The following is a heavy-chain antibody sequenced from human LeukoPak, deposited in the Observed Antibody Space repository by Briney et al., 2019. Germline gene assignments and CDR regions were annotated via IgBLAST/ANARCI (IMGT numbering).Heavy chain of an antibody. CDR2: ISSSSSYT. CDR3: ARDTEYSGYDWTY. Sequence: GGSLRLSCAASGFIFSDYYMSWIRQAPGKGLEWVSYISSSSSYTNYADSVKGRFTISRDNAKNSLYLQMNSLRAEDTAVYYCARDTEYSGYDWTYWGQGTLVTVSS. V-gene: IGHV3-11*06. D-gene: IGHD5-12*01. J-gene: IGHJ4*02. CDR1: GFIFSDYY.